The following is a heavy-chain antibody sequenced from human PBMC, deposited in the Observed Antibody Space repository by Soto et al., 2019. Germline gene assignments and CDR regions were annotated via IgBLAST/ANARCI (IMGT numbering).Heavy chain of an antibody. D-gene: IGHD3-22*01. V-gene: IGHV3-74*01. CDR2: ISYDGSNT. Sequence: GGSLRLSCAASGFTFSSYWMHWVRQAPGKGLVWVARISYDGSNTNYADSVKGRFTVSRDNAKNSLYQQMNSLRAEDTAVYYSARPTYYYDSSGPPAYWGQGTLVTVSS. CDR3: ARPTYYYDSSGPPAY. CDR1: GFTFSSYW. J-gene: IGHJ4*02.